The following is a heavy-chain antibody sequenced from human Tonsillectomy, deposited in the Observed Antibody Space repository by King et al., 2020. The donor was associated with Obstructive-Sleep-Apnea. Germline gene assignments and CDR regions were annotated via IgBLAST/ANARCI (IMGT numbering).Heavy chain of an antibody. V-gene: IGHV3-30-3*01. CDR2: ISYDGSNK. CDR1: GFTFSTYS. CDR3: ARDKNYGSGSYYVSGYFDY. Sequence: VQLVESGGGVVQPGRSLRLSCAASGFTFSTYSIHWVRQAPGKGLEWVAVISYDGSNKYYADSVKGRFTISRDNSKNTLYLQMNSLRAEDTAVYYCARDKNYGSGSYYVSGYFDYWGQGTLVTVSS. D-gene: IGHD3-10*01. J-gene: IGHJ4*02.